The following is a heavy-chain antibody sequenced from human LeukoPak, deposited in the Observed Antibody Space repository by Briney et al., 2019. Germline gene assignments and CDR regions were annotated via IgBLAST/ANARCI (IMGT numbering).Heavy chain of an antibody. CDR3: ARETIVVVPAAPDV. CDR2: IIPIFGTA. D-gene: IGHD2-2*01. CDR1: GGTFSSYA. J-gene: IGHJ6*04. V-gene: IGHV1-69*06. Sequence: SVKVSCKASGGTFSSYAISWVRQAPGQGLEWMGGIIPIFGTANYAQKFQGRVTITADKSTSTAYMELSSLRSEDTAVYYCARETIVVVPAAPDVWGKGTTVTISS.